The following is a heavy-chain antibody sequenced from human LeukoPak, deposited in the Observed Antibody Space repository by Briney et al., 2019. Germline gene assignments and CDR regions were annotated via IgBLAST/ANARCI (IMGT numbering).Heavy chain of an antibody. D-gene: IGHD1-26*01. CDR3: AKGQWELLEYIDY. J-gene: IGHJ4*02. CDR2: IFYSGST. CDR1: GGSISTSNYY. V-gene: IGHV4-39*01. Sequence: PSETLSLTCTVSGGSISTSNYYWGWIRQPPGKGLEWIGNIFYSGSTYYSPSVKSRVTISLDTSRNQFSLKLSSVTAADTAVYYCAKGQWELLEYIDYWGQGTLVTVSS.